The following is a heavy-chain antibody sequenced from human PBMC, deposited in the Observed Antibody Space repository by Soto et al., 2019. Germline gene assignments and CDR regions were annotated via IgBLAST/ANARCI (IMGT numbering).Heavy chain of an antibody. D-gene: IGHD6-19*01. CDR3: ARVSGMGQWLALGYYYGMDV. CDR2: LSYDGSNK. Sequence: ESGGGVVQPGRSLRLSCAASGFTFSSYAIHWIRQAPGKGLACVAVLSYDGSNKYYDDSVKGRFTISRDNSKNTLDLQMNSLRAEDTAVYYCARVSGMGQWLALGYYYGMDVWGQGTTVTVSS. J-gene: IGHJ6*02. CDR1: GFTFSSYA. V-gene: IGHV3-30-3*01.